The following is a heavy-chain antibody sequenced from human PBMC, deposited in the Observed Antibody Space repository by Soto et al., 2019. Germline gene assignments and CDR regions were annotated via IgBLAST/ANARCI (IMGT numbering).Heavy chain of an antibody. V-gene: IGHV4-59*10. CDR2: VYARGAT. CDR1: GASITSYY. D-gene: IGHD4-17*01. J-gene: IGHJ6*02. Sequence: PSETLSLTCSVSGASITSYYWSWIRQSAGEGLQWIGRVYARGATNYNPSLKSRVTISGDTSKNQFSLKLTSVTAADTAVYYGARSSGDDFFYYGMDVWGHGTTVTVSS. CDR3: ARSSGDDFFYYGMDV.